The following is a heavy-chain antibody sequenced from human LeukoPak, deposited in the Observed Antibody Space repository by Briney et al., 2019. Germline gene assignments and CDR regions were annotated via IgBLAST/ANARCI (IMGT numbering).Heavy chain of an antibody. J-gene: IGHJ4*02. CDR3: ARGEYGSGSYHIDY. Sequence: GGSLRLSCAASGFTFNSYGMYWVRQAPGKGLEWVAFIRYDGSNEYYADSVKGRFTISRDNAKNSLYLQMNSLRAEDTAVYYCARGEYGSGSYHIDYWGQGTLVTVSS. V-gene: IGHV3-30*02. CDR1: GFTFNSYG. CDR2: IRYDGSNE. D-gene: IGHD3-10*01.